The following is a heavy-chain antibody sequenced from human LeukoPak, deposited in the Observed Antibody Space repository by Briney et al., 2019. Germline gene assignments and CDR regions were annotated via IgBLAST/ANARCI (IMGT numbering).Heavy chain of an antibody. V-gene: IGHV4-59*01. CDR2: IYYSGST. Sequence: SETLSLTCTVSGGSISSYYWSWIRQPPGKGLEWIGYIYYSGSTNYNPSLKSRVTISVDTSKNQFSLKLSSVTAADTAVYYCARAPGSTVTMARAVGYYYYGMDVWGQGTTVTVSS. J-gene: IGHJ6*02. CDR3: ARAPGSTVTMARAVGYYYYGMDV. CDR1: GGSISSYY. D-gene: IGHD4-17*01.